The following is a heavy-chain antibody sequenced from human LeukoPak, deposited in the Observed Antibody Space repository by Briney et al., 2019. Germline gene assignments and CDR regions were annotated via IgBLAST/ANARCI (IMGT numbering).Heavy chain of an antibody. J-gene: IGHJ4*02. CDR2: INHSGST. Sequence: PSETLSLTCAVYGGSFSGYYWSWIRQPPGKGLEWIGEINHSGSTNYNPSLKSRVTISVDTSKNQFSLKLSSVTAADTAVYYCARGVLQYYFDYWGQGTLVTVSS. CDR3: ARGVLQYYFDY. V-gene: IGHV4-34*01. CDR1: GGSFSGYY. D-gene: IGHD3-10*01.